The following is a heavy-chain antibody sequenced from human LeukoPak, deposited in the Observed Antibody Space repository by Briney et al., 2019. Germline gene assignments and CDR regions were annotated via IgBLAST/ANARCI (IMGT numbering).Heavy chain of an antibody. V-gene: IGHV1-46*01. CDR1: GYTFTSYY. CDR3: ATTPYYYDSSAPYYMDV. J-gene: IGHJ6*03. Sequence: ASVNVSCKASGYTFTSYYILWGRQAPGQGLEWWGMINPSGGSTSYAQKFQGRVTMTMDMFTSTVYMELISLRSEDTAVYYCATTPYYYDSSAPYYMDVWGKGTTVTVSS. D-gene: IGHD3-22*01. CDR2: INPSGGST.